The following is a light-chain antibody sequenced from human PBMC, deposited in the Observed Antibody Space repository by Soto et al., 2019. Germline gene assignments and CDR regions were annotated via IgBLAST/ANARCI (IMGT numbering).Light chain of an antibody. CDR3: QKYNSAPWT. CDR1: QGIGND. Sequence: AIQMTQSPSSLSASVGDIVTISCRASQGIGNDLGWYQQKSGKAPKLLIYAASNLQSGVPSRFSGSGSGTDFTLTISGLQPEDVATYYCQKYNSAPWTFGQGTKVDIK. J-gene: IGKJ1*01. CDR2: AAS. V-gene: IGKV1-6*01.